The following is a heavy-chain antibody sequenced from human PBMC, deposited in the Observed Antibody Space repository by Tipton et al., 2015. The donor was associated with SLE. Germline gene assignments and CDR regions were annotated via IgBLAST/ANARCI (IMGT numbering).Heavy chain of an antibody. V-gene: IGHV4-59*11. D-gene: IGHD2-2*01. CDR2: IYYSGST. Sequence: TLSLTCTVSGGSISSHYWSWIRQPPGKGLEWIGYIYYSGSTNYNPSLKSRVTISVDTSKNQFSLKLSSVTAADTAVYYCARESSTSCYLNWGQGTLVTVSS. CDR3: ARESSTSCYLN. J-gene: IGHJ4*02. CDR1: GGSISSHY.